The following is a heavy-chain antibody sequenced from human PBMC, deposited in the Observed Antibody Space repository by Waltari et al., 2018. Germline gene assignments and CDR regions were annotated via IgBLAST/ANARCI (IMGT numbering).Heavy chain of an antibody. CDR1: GYTFTGYY. Sequence: QVQLVQSGAEVKKPGASVKVSCKASGYTFTGYYMHWLRQSPGPGLEWMGRSNPNSGGTNYAQKLQGRVTMTRETSISTAYMELSRLRSDDTAVYYCARDFEIAATSYYYGMDVWGQGTTVTVSS. CDR2: SNPNSGGT. CDR3: ARDFEIAATSYYYGMDV. J-gene: IGHJ6*02. V-gene: IGHV1-2*06. D-gene: IGHD2-15*01.